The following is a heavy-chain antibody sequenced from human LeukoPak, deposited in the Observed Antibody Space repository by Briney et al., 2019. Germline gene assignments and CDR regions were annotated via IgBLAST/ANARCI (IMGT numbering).Heavy chain of an antibody. J-gene: IGHJ4*02. CDR3: ARVADTAMEYYFDY. CDR1: GGTFSSYA. Sequence: ASVKVSCKASGGTFSSYAISWVRQAPGQALEWMGRIIPIFGTSNYAQKFQGRVTITTDESTSTAYMELSSLRSEDTAVYYCARVADTAMEYYFDYWGQGTLVTVSS. D-gene: IGHD5-18*01. V-gene: IGHV1-69*05. CDR2: IIPIFGTS.